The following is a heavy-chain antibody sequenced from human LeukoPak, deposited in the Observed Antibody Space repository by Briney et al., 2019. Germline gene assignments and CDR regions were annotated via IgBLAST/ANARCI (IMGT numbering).Heavy chain of an antibody. CDR2: IIPILGIA. Sequence: SVKVSRKASGGTFSSYTISWVRQAPGQGLEWMGRIIPILGIANYAQKFQGRVTITADKSTSTAYMELSSLRSEDTAVYYCASGLSMVRGVIIAFDIWGQGTMVTVSS. J-gene: IGHJ3*02. D-gene: IGHD3-10*01. CDR3: ASGLSMVRGVIIAFDI. CDR1: GGTFSSYT. V-gene: IGHV1-69*02.